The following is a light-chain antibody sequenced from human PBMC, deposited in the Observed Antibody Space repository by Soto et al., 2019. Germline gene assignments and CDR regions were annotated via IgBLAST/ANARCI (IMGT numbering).Light chain of an antibody. Sequence: EIVLTQSPGTLSLSPGERATLSCRASQSVSSSYLAWYQQKTGQAPRLLVYDASSRATDIPDRVSGIGSGTDFTLTISRLEPEDFAVYYCHQYGSSAYTFGQGTKLEIK. J-gene: IGKJ2*01. CDR1: QSVSSSY. CDR2: DAS. CDR3: HQYGSSAYT. V-gene: IGKV3-20*01.